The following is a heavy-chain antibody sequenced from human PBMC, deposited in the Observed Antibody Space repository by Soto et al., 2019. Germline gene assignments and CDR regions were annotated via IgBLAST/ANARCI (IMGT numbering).Heavy chain of an antibody. CDR2: IYYSGST. CDR3: ARLEVVVASGFDY. J-gene: IGHJ4*02. Sequence: SETLSLTCTVSGGSISSYYWSWIRQPPGKGLEWIGYIYYSGSTNYNPSLKSRVTISVDTSKNQFSLKLSSVTAADTAVYYCARLEVVVASGFDYWGQGTLVTVSS. V-gene: IGHV4-59*08. CDR1: GGSISSYY. D-gene: IGHD2-2*01.